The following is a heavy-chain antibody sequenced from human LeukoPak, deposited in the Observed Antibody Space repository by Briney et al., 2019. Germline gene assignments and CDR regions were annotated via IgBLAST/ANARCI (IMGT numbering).Heavy chain of an antibody. CDR3: ARGGRYCSGGSCYSGY. J-gene: IGHJ4*02. V-gene: IGHV3-64*01. CDR2: ISSNGGST. CDR1: GFTFSSYA. Sequence: GGSLRLSCAASGFTFSSYAMHWVRQAPGKGLEYVSAISSNGGSTYYANSVKGRFTISRDNSKNTLYLQMGSLRAEDMAVYYCARGGRYCSGGSCYSGYWGQGTLVTVSS. D-gene: IGHD2-15*01.